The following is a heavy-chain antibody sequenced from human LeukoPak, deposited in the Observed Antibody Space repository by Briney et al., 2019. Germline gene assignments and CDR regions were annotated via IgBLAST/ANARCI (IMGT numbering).Heavy chain of an antibody. CDR1: GFTFSSYW. Sequence: PGGSLRLSCAASGFTFSSYWMSWVRQAPGKGLEWVANIKQDGSEKYYVDSVKGRFTISRDNAKNSLYLQMNSLRAEDTAVYYCARYYVLRFLEWLPDYFDYWGRGTLVTVSS. J-gene: IGHJ4*02. CDR2: IKQDGSEK. V-gene: IGHV3-7*01. D-gene: IGHD3-3*01. CDR3: ARYYVLRFLEWLPDYFDY.